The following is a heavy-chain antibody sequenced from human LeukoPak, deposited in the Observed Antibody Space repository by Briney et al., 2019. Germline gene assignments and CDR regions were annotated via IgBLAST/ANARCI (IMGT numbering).Heavy chain of an antibody. Sequence: SETLSLTCAVSGYSISSGYYWGWIRQPPGKGLEWIGSIYHSGSTYYSPSLKSRVTISVDTSKNQFSLKLSSVTAADTAVYYCARGVHVLLWFGELFGWFDPWGQGTLVTVSS. J-gene: IGHJ5*02. V-gene: IGHV4-38-2*01. CDR2: IYHSGST. CDR1: GYSISSGYY. D-gene: IGHD3-10*01. CDR3: ARGVHVLLWFGELFGWFDP.